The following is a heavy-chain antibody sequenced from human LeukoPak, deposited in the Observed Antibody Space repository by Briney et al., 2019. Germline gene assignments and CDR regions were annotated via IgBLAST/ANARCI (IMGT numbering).Heavy chain of an antibody. Sequence: SGRSLRLSCAASGFTFSNYAMSWVRQAPGKGLEWVSAISGSGGSTYYADSVKGRFTISRDNSKNTLFLQMNSLRVEDTAIYYCAKSTRDGYNLWFDYWGQGTLVTVSS. V-gene: IGHV3-23*01. D-gene: IGHD5-24*01. CDR3: AKSTRDGYNLWFDY. J-gene: IGHJ4*02. CDR2: ISGSGGST. CDR1: GFTFSNYA.